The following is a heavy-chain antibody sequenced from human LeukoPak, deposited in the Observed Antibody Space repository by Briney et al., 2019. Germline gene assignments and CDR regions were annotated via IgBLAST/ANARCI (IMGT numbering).Heavy chain of an antibody. J-gene: IGHJ4*02. V-gene: IGHV1-69*04. CDR3: VGDLHKDSDY. D-gene: IGHD4-11*01. CDR1: GRTFSSYA. CDR2: IIPILGIA. Sequence: SVKVSCKASGRTFSSYAISWVRQAPGQGLEWMGRIIPILGIANYAQKIHCRVTITEDKATRTAYMESSSVQAEDTGVYCVVGDLHKDSDYWRQGTMVSVSS.